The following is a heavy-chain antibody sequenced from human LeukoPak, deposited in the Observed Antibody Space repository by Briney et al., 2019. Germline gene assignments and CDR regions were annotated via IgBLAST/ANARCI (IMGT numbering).Heavy chain of an antibody. CDR1: GGTFSSYA. D-gene: IGHD3-3*01. J-gene: IGHJ4*02. Sequence: AASVKVSCKASGGTFSSYAISWVRQAPGQGLEWMGGIIPIFGTANHAQKFQGRVTITADESTSTAYMELSSLRSEDTAVYYCARGSTDDFWSGYYKYYFDYWGQGTLVTVSS. CDR2: IIPIFGTA. V-gene: IGHV1-69*13. CDR3: ARGSTDDFWSGYYKYYFDY.